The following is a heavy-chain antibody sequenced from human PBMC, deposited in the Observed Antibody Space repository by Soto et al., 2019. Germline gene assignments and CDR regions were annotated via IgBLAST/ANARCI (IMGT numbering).Heavy chain of an antibody. Sequence: ASVKVSCKASGYSFTSYYMHWVRQAPGQGLEWMGIINPSGGSTRYAQKFQDRVTITSDTSTSTLYMEMSSLRSEDTAVYYCARDVGGVACTKYSFDIRGQVPMVTV. V-gene: IGHV1-46*01. D-gene: IGHD6-19*01. CDR1: GYSFTSYY. CDR2: INPSGGST. J-gene: IGHJ3*02. CDR3: ARDVGGVACTKYSFDI.